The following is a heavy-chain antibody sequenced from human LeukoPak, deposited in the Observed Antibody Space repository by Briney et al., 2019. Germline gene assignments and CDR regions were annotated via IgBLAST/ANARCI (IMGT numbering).Heavy chain of an antibody. CDR2: IYTSGST. J-gene: IGHJ4*02. V-gene: IGHV4-61*02. Sequence: PSETLSLTCTVSGGSISSGSYYWSWIRQPAGKGLEWIGRIYTSGSTNYNPSLKSRVTISVDTSKNQFSLKLNSVTAADTAVYYCVRVQVRPYFFDYWGQGTLVTVSS. CDR1: GGSISSGSYY. CDR3: VRVQVRPYFFDY.